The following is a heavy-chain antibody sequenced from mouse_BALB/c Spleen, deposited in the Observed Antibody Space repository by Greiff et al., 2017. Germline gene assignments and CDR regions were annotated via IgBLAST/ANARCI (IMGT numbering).Heavy chain of an antibody. V-gene: IGHV3-2*02. CDR3: ARYRYGFDY. CDR1: GYSITSDYA. J-gene: IGHJ2*01. Sequence: VQLKQSGPGLVKPSQSLSLTCTVTGYSITSDYAWNWIRQFPGNKLEWMGYISYSGSTSYNPSLKSRISITRDTSKNQFFLQLNSVTTEDTATYYCARYRYGFDYWGQGTTLTVSS. D-gene: IGHD2-14*01. CDR2: ISYSGST.